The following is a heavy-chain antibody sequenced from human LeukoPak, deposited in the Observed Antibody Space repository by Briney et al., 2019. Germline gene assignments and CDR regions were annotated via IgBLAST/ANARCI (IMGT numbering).Heavy chain of an antibody. J-gene: IGHJ3*02. Sequence: GGSLRLSCAASGFTFSSYSMNWVRQAPGKGLEWVSSISSSSSYIYYADSVKGRFTISRDNAKNSLYLQVNSLRAEDTAVYYCARDGFHDDAFDIWGQGTMVTVSS. CDR2: ISSSSSYI. V-gene: IGHV3-21*01. D-gene: IGHD3-10*01. CDR3: ARDGFHDDAFDI. CDR1: GFTFSSYS.